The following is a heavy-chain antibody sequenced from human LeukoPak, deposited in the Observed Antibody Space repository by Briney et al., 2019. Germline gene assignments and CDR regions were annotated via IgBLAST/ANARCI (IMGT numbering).Heavy chain of an antibody. CDR2: IWYDGTNK. CDR1: GFSFSSYG. CDR3: ARDQRGFSYSKYYYDY. Sequence: GESLRLSCAAPGFSFSSYGMHWVRQAPGKGPEWVAVIWYDGTNKYYADSVKGRFTISRDNSKNTLYLQMNSLRAEDTAAYYCARDQRGFSYSKYYYDYCGQGTLVTVSS. J-gene: IGHJ4*02. D-gene: IGHD3-10*01. V-gene: IGHV3-33*01.